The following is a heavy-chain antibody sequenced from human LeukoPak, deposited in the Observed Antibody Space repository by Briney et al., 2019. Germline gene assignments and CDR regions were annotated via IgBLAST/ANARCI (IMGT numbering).Heavy chain of an antibody. V-gene: IGHV1-2*06. Sequence: ASVKVSCKASGYTFTGYYMHWVRQAPGQGLEWMGRINPNSGGTNYAQKFQGRVTMTRDTSISTAYMELSRLRSDDTAVCYCARDVYCSGGSCSRFDYWGQGTLVTVSS. D-gene: IGHD2-15*01. CDR2: INPNSGGT. CDR3: ARDVYCSGGSCSRFDY. J-gene: IGHJ4*02. CDR1: GYTFTGYY.